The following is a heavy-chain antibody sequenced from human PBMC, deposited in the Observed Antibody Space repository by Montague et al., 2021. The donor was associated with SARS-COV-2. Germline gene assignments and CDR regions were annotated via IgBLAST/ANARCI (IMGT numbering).Heavy chain of an antibody. CDR1: GFTFSNFN. Sequence: SLRLSCAASGFTFSNFNMYWVRQTPGKGLEWVGFISYDENNKYYADSVKGRFTISRDNSKNALYLQMNSLRADDMAIYYCARDSFGMDVWGQGTTVTVSS. CDR3: ARDSFGMDV. V-gene: IGHV3-30-3*01. CDR2: ISYDENNK. J-gene: IGHJ6*02.